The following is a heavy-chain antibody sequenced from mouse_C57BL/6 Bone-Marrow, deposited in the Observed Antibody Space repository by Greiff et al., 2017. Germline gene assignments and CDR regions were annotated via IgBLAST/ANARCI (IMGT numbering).Heavy chain of an antibody. CDR3: ARLYTAPGGTLYFDY. CDR1: GYTFTDYY. J-gene: IGHJ2*01. D-gene: IGHD1-2*01. Sequence: EVHLVESGPVLVKPGASMKMSCKASGYTFTDYYMNWVKQSHGKSLEWIGVLNPYNGGTSYNQKFKGKATLTVDKSSSTAYMELDSLTSEDSAVYYCARLYTAPGGTLYFDYWGQGTTLTVAS. V-gene: IGHV1-19*01. CDR2: LNPYNGGT.